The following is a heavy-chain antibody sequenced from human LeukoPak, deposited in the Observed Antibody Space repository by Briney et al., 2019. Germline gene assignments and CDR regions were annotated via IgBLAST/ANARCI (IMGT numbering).Heavy chain of an antibody. J-gene: IGHJ4*02. CDR2: ISTYNGNT. D-gene: IGHD4-23*01. V-gene: IGHV1-18*01. CDR1: GYTFFTYG. Sequence: ASVEVSCKASGYTFFTYGVTWVRQAPGQGLEWMGWISTYNGNTIAQKFQGRVTLTTDISTSTAYMDLRSLKSDDTAVYYCARQYGDNSGSLDHWGQGTLVTVSS. CDR3: ARQYGDNSGSLDH.